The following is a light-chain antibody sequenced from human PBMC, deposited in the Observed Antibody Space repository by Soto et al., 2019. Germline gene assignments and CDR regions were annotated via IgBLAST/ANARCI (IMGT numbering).Light chain of an antibody. J-gene: IGKJ1*01. CDR1: QNIRGNE. CDR2: GGS. V-gene: IGKV3-20*01. CDR3: QDYGTSHPWT. Sequence: EVVLTQSPGALSLSPGEGVTLSCRASQNIRGNELAWYRQKRGQAPRLLMYGGSTRADGIPDRFSGRGTGTIFTLTISRLEPEDSAVYYCQDYGTSHPWTFGQGTKLEIK.